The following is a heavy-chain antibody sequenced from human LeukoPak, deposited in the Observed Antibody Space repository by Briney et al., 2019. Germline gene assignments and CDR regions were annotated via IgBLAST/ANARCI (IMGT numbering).Heavy chain of an antibody. V-gene: IGHV3-9*01. CDR2: ISWDSSGL. D-gene: IGHD5-18*01. J-gene: IGHJ4*02. CDR3: ARGGTVDTAMVLGDY. CDR1: GFTFQHHA. Sequence: GGSLRLSCTASGFTFQHHAMHWVRQTPGKGLEWVSSISWDSSGLDYADSVKGRFTISRDNAKNSLYLQMNSLRAEDTAVYYCARGGTVDTAMVLGDYWGQGTLVTVSS.